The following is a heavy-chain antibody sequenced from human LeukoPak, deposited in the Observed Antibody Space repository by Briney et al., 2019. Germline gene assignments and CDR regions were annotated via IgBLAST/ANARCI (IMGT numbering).Heavy chain of an antibody. CDR3: ASTLKRDY. J-gene: IGHJ4*02. V-gene: IGHV3-30*04. D-gene: IGHD4/OR15-4a*01. CDR2: ISYDGSNK. CDR1: GFTFSSYA. Sequence: GRSLRLSCAASGFTFSSYAMHWVRQAPGKGLEWVAVISYDGSNKYYADSVKGRFTISRDNSKNTLYLQMNSLRAEDTAVYYCASTLKRDYWGQGTLVTVSS.